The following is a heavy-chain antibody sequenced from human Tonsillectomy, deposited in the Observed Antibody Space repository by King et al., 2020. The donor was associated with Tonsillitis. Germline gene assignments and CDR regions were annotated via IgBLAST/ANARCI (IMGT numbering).Heavy chain of an antibody. CDR3: ARDLSPGASPDGFDF. CDR2: ISINSVTI. Sequence: VQLVESGGGLVQPGGSLRLSCAASGFTFSSYSMSWVRQAPGKGLEWISYISINSVTIENADSVEGRFTISRDDAKNSVFLQMSSLRAEDTAVYYCARDLSPGASPDGFDFWGQGTMVTVSS. D-gene: IGHD3-10*01. J-gene: IGHJ3*01. CDR1: GFTFSSYS. V-gene: IGHV3-48*01.